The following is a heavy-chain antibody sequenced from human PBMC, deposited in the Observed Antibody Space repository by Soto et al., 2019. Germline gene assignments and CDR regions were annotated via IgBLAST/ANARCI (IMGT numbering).Heavy chain of an antibody. D-gene: IGHD3-10*01. CDR3: ARVGVPPIWFGESYAFDI. J-gene: IGHJ3*02. CDR2: ISAYNGNT. CDR1: GYTFTSYG. Sequence: ASVKVSCKASGYTFTSYGISWVRQAPGQGLEWMGWISAYNGNTNYAQKLQGRVTMTTDTSTSTAYMELRSLRSDDTAVYYCARVGVPPIWFGESYAFDIWGQGTMVTVSS. V-gene: IGHV1-18*01.